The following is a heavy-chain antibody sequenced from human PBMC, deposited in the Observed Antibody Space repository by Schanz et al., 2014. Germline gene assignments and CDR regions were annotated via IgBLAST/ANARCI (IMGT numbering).Heavy chain of an antibody. CDR2: ISGSSGNT. Sequence: QVQLVQSGAEVKKPGASVKVSCKASGYTFNSYAITWVRQAPGQGLEWMGWISGSSGNTNYAQKFQGRVTMTTDTPTSTAYMQLRGLRSDDTAIYYCARGDRTFDPWGQGTLVTVSS. J-gene: IGHJ5*02. V-gene: IGHV1-18*01. D-gene: IGHD3-22*01. CDR3: ARGDRTFDP. CDR1: GYTFNSYA.